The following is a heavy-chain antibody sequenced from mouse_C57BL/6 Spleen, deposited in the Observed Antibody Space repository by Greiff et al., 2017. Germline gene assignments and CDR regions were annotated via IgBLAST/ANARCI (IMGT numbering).Heavy chain of an antibody. CDR2: IDPSDSYT. CDR1: GYTFTSYW. CDR3: ARLGDYNYFDY. Sequence: QVQLQQPGAELVKPGASVKLSCTASGYTFTSYWMPWVKQRPGQGLEWIGEIDPSDSYTNYNQKFKGKATLTVDTSSSTAYMQLSSLTSEDSAVYYCARLGDYNYFDYWGQGTTLTVSS. J-gene: IGHJ2*01. V-gene: IGHV1-50*01. D-gene: IGHD2-4*01.